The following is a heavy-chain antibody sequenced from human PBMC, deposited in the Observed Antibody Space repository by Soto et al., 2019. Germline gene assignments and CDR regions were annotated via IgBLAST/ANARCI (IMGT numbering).Heavy chain of an antibody. J-gene: IGHJ4*02. CDR2: ISGSGGST. CDR3: AKNSGSAGTTAGDY. D-gene: IGHD1-1*01. V-gene: IGHV3-23*01. Sequence: EVQLLESGGGLVQPGGSLRLSCAASGFTFSSYAMNWVRQAPGKGLEWVSAISGSGGSTYYADSVKGRFTISRDNSKNTLYRQMNSLRAEDTAVYYCAKNSGSAGTTAGDYWGQGTLVTVSS. CDR1: GFTFSSYA.